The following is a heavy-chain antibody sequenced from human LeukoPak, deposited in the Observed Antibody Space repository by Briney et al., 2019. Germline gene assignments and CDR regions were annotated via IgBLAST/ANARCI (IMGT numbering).Heavy chain of an antibody. V-gene: IGHV3-23*01. D-gene: IGHD2-2*01. CDR3: AKDVCSSTSCYLFGY. J-gene: IGHJ4*02. CDR2: ISGSGGST. Sequence: GGSLRLSCAASGFTFSSYAMSWVRQAPGKGLEWVSAISGSGGSTYYADSVKGRFTISRDNSKNTLYLQMNSLRAEDTAVYYCAKDVCSSTSCYLFGYWGQGTLVTVSS. CDR1: GFTFSSYA.